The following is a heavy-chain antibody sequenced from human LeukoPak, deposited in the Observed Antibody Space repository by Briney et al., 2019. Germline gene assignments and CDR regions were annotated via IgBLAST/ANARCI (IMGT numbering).Heavy chain of an antibody. J-gene: IGHJ4*02. CDR2: TSDSGDDT. D-gene: IGHD2-15*01. Sequence: GGSLRLSCVASGFTFSSYGMSWVRQAPGKGLEWISSTSDSGDDTYYADSVKGRFTLSRDNSKNTLYLQMNSLRADDTAVYYCAKKRSSGGATQFDYWGQGTLVTVSS. CDR1: GFTFSSYG. V-gene: IGHV3-23*01. CDR3: AKKRSSGGATQFDY.